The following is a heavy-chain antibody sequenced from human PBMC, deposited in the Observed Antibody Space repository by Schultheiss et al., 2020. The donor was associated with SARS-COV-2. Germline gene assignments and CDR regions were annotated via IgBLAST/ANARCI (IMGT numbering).Heavy chain of an antibody. CDR3: ARAPYCSGGSCYSLYYYYMDV. D-gene: IGHD2-15*01. CDR1: GFTFSSYA. Sequence: GGSLRLSCAASGFTFSSYAMSWVRQAPGKGLEWVSAISGSGGSTYYADSVKGRFTISRDNAKNPLYLQVNSLRSDDTAVYYCARAPYCSGGSCYSLYYYYMDVWGKGTTVTVSS. CDR2: ISGSGGST. V-gene: IGHV3-23*01. J-gene: IGHJ6*03.